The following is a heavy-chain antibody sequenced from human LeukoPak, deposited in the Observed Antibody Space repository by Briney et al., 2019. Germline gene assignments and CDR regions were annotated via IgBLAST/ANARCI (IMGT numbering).Heavy chain of an antibody. CDR1: GGSFSGYY. Sequence: SETLSLTCAVYGGSFSGYYWSWIRQPPGKGLEWIGEINHSGSTNYNPSLKSRVTISVDTSKNQFSLKLSSVTAADTAVYYCARVGRAGDAFDIWGQGTMVTVSS. J-gene: IGHJ3*02. CDR2: INHSGST. V-gene: IGHV4-34*01. CDR3: ARVGRAGDAFDI.